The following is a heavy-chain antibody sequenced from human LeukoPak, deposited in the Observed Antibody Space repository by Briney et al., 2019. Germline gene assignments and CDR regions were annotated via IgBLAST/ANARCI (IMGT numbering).Heavy chain of an antibody. CDR2: IYYSGST. CDR3: ARARGDSIAAAAPNLDY. D-gene: IGHD6-13*01. J-gene: IGHJ4*02. CDR1: GGSISSYY. V-gene: IGHV4-59*01. Sequence: SETLSLTCTVSGGSISSYYWSWIRQPLGKGLEWIGYIYYSGSTNYNPSLKSRVTISVDTSKNQFSLKLSSVTAADTAVYYCARARGDSIAAAAPNLDYWGQGTLVTVSS.